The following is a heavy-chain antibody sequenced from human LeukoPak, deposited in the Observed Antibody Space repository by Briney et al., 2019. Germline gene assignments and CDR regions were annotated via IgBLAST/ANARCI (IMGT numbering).Heavy chain of an antibody. V-gene: IGHV1-2*02. CDR1: GYTFTGYY. CDR3: ARGPTGTGTRFYYFDY. J-gene: IGHJ4*02. CDR2: INPNSGGT. Sequence: GASVKVSCKASGYTFTGYYMHWVRQAPGQGLEWMGWINPNSGGTNYAQKFQGRVTMTRDTSISTAYMELSRLRSDDTAVYYCARGPTGTGTRFYYFDYWGQGTLVTVSS. D-gene: IGHD1-1*01.